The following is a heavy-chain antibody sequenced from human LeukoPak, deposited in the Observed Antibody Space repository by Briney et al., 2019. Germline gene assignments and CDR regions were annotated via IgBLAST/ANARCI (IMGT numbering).Heavy chain of an antibody. CDR3: AKWGPYCVGDYCPALDS. D-gene: IGHD2-21*02. J-gene: IGHJ4*02. CDR1: RFTFSNYW. V-gene: IGHV3-7*01. CDR2: INQDGSKK. Sequence: GGSLRLSCVASRFTFSNYWMSWVRQAPGKGLEWVANINQDGSKKRYADSMKGRFTISRDNAKESLYLQLNSLRAEDTAVYYCAKWGPYCVGDYCPALDSWGPGTPGHRLL.